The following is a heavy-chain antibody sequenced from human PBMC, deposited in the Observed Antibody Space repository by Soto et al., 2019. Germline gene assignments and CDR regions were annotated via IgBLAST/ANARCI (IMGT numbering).Heavy chain of an antibody. CDR3: ARGGAARPDY. V-gene: IGHV3-48*02. CDR2: ISSGPVTT. J-gene: IGHJ4*02. D-gene: IGHD2-15*01. CDR1: GFTFSSYG. Sequence: VQLVNSGGGLVQPGGSLRLSCVASGFTFSSYGMNWVRQAPGKGLEWVSYISSGPVTTNYADSVKGRFTISRDNAKSSLYLQLNSLRDDDTAVYYCARGGAARPDYWGQGTLVIVSS.